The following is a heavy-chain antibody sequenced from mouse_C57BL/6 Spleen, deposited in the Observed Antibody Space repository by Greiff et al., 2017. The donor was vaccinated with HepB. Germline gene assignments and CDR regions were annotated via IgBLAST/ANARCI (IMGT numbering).Heavy chain of an antibody. D-gene: IGHD1-1*01. CDR1: GFTFSSYA. V-gene: IGHV5-4*01. CDR3: AREGIYGSSYWYFDV. Sequence: EVKLVESGGGLVKPGGSLKLSCAASGFTFSSYAMSWVRQTPEKRLEWVATISDGGSYTYYPDNVKGRFTISRDNAKNNLYLQMSHLKSEDTAMYYCAREGIYGSSYWYFDVWGTGTTVTVPS. J-gene: IGHJ1*03. CDR2: ISDGGSYT.